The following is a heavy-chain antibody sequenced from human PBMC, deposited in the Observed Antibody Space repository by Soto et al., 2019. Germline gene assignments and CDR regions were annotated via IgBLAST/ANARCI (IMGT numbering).Heavy chain of an antibody. CDR2: IVPMFAAP. Sequence: QVLLVQSGAEVKKPGSSVRVSCKTSGGTFSSFAISWVRLAPGQGLEWMGVIVPMFAAPTYAQKFQGRVSITADESTRTAYMELSRLRSDDTAVYYCALDRVMRGNAYYYGMDVGGQGTTVTVSS. CDR3: ALDRVMRGNAYYYGMDV. V-gene: IGHV1-69*12. D-gene: IGHD2-21*01. J-gene: IGHJ6*02. CDR1: GGTFSSFA.